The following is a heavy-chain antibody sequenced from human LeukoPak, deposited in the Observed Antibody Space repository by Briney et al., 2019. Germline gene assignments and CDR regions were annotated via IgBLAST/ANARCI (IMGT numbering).Heavy chain of an antibody. CDR3: AKVIRYSSSWYKDCYYGMDV. D-gene: IGHD6-13*01. J-gene: IGHJ6*02. V-gene: IGHV3-30*18. CDR1: GFTFSSYG. Sequence: GGSLRLSCAASGFTFSSYGMRWVRQAPGKGLKWVAVISYDGSNKYYADSVKGRFTISRDNSKNTLYLQMNSLRAEDTAVYYCAKVIRYSSSWYKDCYYGMDVWGQGTTVTVSS. CDR2: ISYDGSNK.